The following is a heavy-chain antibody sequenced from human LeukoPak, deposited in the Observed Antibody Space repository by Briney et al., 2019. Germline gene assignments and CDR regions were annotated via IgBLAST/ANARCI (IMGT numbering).Heavy chain of an antibody. CDR1: RYIFTGYY. CDR3: ASSSVGALGY. Sequence: GASVKVSCKGSRYIFTGYYIHWVRQAPGQGLEWMGWINPNSGGTNYAQKSQGRVTMTRDTSISTVYMELSRLRSDDTAVYYCASSSVGALGYWGQGTLVTVSS. V-gene: IGHV1-2*02. CDR2: INPNSGGT. J-gene: IGHJ4*02. D-gene: IGHD1-26*01.